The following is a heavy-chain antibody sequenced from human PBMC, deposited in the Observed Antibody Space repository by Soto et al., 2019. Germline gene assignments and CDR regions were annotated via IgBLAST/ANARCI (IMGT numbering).Heavy chain of an antibody. Sequence: ASVKVSCKASGYTFTSYGISWVRQAPGQGLEWMGWISAYNGNTGYAQKFQGRVTMTRNTSISTAYMELSSLRSEDTAAYYCARWDRPRITMVRGVKKELFDDWGQGTRVTVSS. J-gene: IGHJ4*02. CDR1: GYTFTSYG. D-gene: IGHD3-10*01. V-gene: IGHV1-8*02. CDR2: ISAYNGNT. CDR3: ARWDRPRITMVRGVKKELFDD.